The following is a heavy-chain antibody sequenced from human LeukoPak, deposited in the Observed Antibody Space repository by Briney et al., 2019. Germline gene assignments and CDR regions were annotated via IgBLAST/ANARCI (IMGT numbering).Heavy chain of an antibody. J-gene: IGHJ4*02. D-gene: IGHD1-7*01. V-gene: IGHV1-8*02. CDR3: ARGPTWNYVVPLDY. CDR2: MNPNSGNT. Sequence: ASVKVSCKVFGDTFKNYHISWVRQAPGQGLEWMGWMNPNSGNTGYAQKFQGRVTMTRNTSISTAYMELGSLRSEDTAVYYCARGPTWNYVVPLDYWGQGALVTVSS. CDR1: GDTFKNYH.